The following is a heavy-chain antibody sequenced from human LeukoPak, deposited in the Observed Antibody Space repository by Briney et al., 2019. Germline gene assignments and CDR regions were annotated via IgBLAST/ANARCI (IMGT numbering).Heavy chain of an antibody. CDR3: AKDTYSGYDSGD. CDR2: IRYDGSNK. D-gene: IGHD5-12*01. V-gene: IGHV3-30*02. J-gene: IGHJ4*02. CDR1: GFTFSSYG. Sequence: GGSLRLSCAASGFTFSSYGMHWVRQAPGKGLEWVAFIRYDGSNKYYADSVKGRFTISRDNSKNTLYLQMNSLRAEDTAVYCCAKDTYSGYDSGDWGQGTLVTVSS.